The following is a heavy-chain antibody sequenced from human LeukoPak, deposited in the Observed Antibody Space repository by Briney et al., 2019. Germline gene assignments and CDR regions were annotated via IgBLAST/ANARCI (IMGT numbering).Heavy chain of an antibody. D-gene: IGHD6-6*01. CDR2: INPNSGGT. Sequence: ASVKVSCKASGYTFTVYYMHWVRQAPGQGLEWMGWINPNSGGTNYAQKFQGRVTMTRDTSISTAYMELSRLRSDDTAVYYCARVAYSSSSGFDYWGQGTLVTVSS. J-gene: IGHJ4*02. CDR1: GYTFTVYY. CDR3: ARVAYSSSSGFDY. V-gene: IGHV1-2*02.